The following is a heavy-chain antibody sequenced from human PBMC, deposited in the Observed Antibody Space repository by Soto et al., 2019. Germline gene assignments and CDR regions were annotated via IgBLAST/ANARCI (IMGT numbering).Heavy chain of an antibody. D-gene: IGHD2-8*01. CDR2: VYHSEKT. V-gene: IGHV4-59*08. CDR1: GDYVTSHY. Sequence: QVQLQESGPGLVKPSETLSLTCTVSGDYVTSHYWSWIRQPPGKGLEWIGYVYHSEKTDSSPSLQRRVTISVETSKNQIPLSLTPAAAADTAIYYCARPKGVAPAVWYFELWGRGTLVTVSS. J-gene: IGHJ2*01. CDR3: ARPKGVAPAVWYFEL.